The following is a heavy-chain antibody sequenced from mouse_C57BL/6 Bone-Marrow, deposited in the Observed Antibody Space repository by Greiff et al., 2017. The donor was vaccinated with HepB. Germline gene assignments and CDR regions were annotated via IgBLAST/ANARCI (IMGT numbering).Heavy chain of an antibody. CDR2: IHPNSGST. V-gene: IGHV1-64*01. D-gene: IGHD1-2*01. J-gene: IGHJ1*03. CDR1: GYTFTSYW. Sequence: QVQLQQPGAELVKPGASVKLSCKASGYTFTSYWMHWVKQRPGQGLEWIGMIHPNSGSTNYNEKFKSKATLTVDKSSSTAYMQLSSLTSEDSAVYYYARWLLRRGYFDVWGTGTTVTVSS. CDR3: ARWLLRRGYFDV.